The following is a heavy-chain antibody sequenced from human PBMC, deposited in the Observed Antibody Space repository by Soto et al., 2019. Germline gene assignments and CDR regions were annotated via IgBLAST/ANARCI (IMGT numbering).Heavy chain of an antibody. CDR3: AKDLSYDFWSGSGYYYYYGMDV. Sequence: PGGSLRLSCAASGFTFSSYAMSWVRQAPGKGLEWVSAISGSGGSTYYADSVKGRFTISRDNSKNTLYLQMNSLRAEDTAVYYCAKDLSYDFWSGSGYYYYYGMDVWGQGTTVTVSS. J-gene: IGHJ6*02. D-gene: IGHD3-3*01. CDR2: ISGSGGST. CDR1: GFTFSSYA. V-gene: IGHV3-23*01.